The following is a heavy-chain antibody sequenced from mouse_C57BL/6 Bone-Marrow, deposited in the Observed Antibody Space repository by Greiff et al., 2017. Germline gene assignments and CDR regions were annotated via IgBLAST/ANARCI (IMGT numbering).Heavy chain of an antibody. CDR1: GYTFTSYD. Sequence: QVQLQQSGPELVKPGASVKLSCKASGYTFTSYDINWVKPRPGQGLEWIGWIYPRDGSTKYNEKFKGKATLTVDTSSSTAYMELHSLTSEDSAVYFCASPFYGSPLDYWGQGTTLTVSS. V-gene: IGHV1-85*01. CDR3: ASPFYGSPLDY. J-gene: IGHJ2*01. D-gene: IGHD1-1*01. CDR2: IYPRDGST.